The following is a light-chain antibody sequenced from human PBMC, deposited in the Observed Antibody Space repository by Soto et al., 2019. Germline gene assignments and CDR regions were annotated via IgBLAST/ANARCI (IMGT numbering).Light chain of an antibody. V-gene: IGLV2-14*01. CDR2: EVS. Sequence: QSALTQPASVSGSPGQSITISCTGTSSDVGSYNYVSWYQQHPGKAPKLMIYEVSNWPSGVSNRFSGSKSGNTASLTISGLQDEDEADYYCSSYTSSSTLVFGGGTKLTVL. J-gene: IGLJ2*01. CDR3: SSYTSSSTLV. CDR1: SSDVGSYNY.